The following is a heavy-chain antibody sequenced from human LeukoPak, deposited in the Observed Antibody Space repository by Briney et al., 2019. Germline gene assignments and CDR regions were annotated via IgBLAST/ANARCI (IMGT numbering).Heavy chain of an antibody. D-gene: IGHD6-13*01. V-gene: IGHV3-23*01. CDR2: IFPSGGEI. CDR3: AKPIAAAFPLFDY. Sequence: PGGSLRLSCAASGFTFSTFAMIWVRQPPGKGLEWVSSIFPSGGEIHYADSVKGRFTISRDNSKNTLYLQMNSLRAEDTAVYYCAKPIAAAFPLFDYWGQGTLVTVSS. J-gene: IGHJ4*02. CDR1: GFTFSTFA.